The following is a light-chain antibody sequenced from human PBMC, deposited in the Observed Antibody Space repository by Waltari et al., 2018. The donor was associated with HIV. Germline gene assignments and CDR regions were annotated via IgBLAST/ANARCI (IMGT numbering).Light chain of an antibody. CDR2: GAS. Sequence: IVMTQSPATLSVSPGERATLSCRASQSVSTNLAWYQQKPGQAPRLLISGASTRATGLPARFSGSGSGTEFTLTISSLQSEDFATYYCQQYNTFPLTFGGGTKVEIK. CDR3: QQYNTFPLT. CDR1: QSVSTN. V-gene: IGKV3-15*01. J-gene: IGKJ4*01.